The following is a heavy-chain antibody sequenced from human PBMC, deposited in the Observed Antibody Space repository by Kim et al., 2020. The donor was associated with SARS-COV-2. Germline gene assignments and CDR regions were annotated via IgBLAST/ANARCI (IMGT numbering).Heavy chain of an antibody. J-gene: IGHJ4*02. D-gene: IGHD2-2*01. Sequence: SETLSLTCAVYGGSFSGYYWSWIRQPPGKGLEWIGEINHSGSTNYNPSLKSRVTISVDTSKNQFSLKLSSVTAADTAVYYCARGRGGYCSSTSCYARFPNFDYWGQGTLVTVSS. CDR1: GGSFSGYY. CDR2: INHSGST. CDR3: ARGRGGYCSSTSCYARFPNFDY. V-gene: IGHV4-34*01.